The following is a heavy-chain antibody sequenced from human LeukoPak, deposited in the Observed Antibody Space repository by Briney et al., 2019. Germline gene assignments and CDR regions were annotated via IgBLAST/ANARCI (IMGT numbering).Heavy chain of an antibody. V-gene: IGHV3-7*01. Sequence: GGSLRLSCAASRFTFSNYWMSWVRQAPGKGLEWVANIKQDGSEKYYVDSVKGRFTISRDNAKNSLYLQMNSLRAEDTAVYYCARALGRWLQLDYWGQGTLVTVSS. D-gene: IGHD5-24*01. CDR1: RFTFSNYW. J-gene: IGHJ4*02. CDR2: IKQDGSEK. CDR3: ARALGRWLQLDY.